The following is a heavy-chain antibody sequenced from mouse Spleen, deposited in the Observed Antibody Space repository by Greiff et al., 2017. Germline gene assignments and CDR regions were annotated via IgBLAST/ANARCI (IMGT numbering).Heavy chain of an antibody. CDR3: ARNGNYPYWYFDV. CDR2: IYPYNGGT. D-gene: IGHD2-1*01. Sequence: EVQLQQSGPELVKTGASVKISCKASGYSFTGYYMHWVKQSPGKSLEWIGYIYPYNGGTGYNQKFKSKATLTVDNSSSTAYMQFNSLTSEDSAVYYCARNGNYPYWYFDVWGAGTTVTVSS. J-gene: IGHJ1*01. CDR1: GYSFTGYY. V-gene: IGHV1S29*02.